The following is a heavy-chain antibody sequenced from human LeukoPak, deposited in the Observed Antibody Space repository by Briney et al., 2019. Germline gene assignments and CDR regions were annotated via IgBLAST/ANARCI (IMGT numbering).Heavy chain of an antibody. J-gene: IGHJ6*03. CDR2: IIPIFGTA. CDR1: GGTFSSYA. V-gene: IGHV1-69*05. Sequence: GASVKVSCKPSGGTFSSYAISWVRQAPGQRLEWMGGIIPIFGTANYAQKFQGRVTITTDESTSTAYMELSSLRSEDTAVYYCAGGIAARRLYYYYYMDVWGKGTTVTVSS. D-gene: IGHD6-6*01. CDR3: AGGIAARRLYYYYYMDV.